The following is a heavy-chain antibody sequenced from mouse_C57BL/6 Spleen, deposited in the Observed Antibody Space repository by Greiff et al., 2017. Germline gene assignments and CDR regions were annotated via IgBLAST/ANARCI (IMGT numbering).Heavy chain of an antibody. V-gene: IGHV1-82*01. CDR2: IYPGDGDT. CDR1: GYAFSSSW. D-gene: IGHD1-1*01. CDR3: ARSGYYYGSSYMDY. J-gene: IGHJ4*01. Sequence: VQLQQSGPELVKPGASVTISCKASGYAFSSSWMNWVKQRPGKGLEWIGRIYPGDGDTNYNGKFKGKATLTAAKSSSTAYLQLSSLTSEDSAVYFCARSGYYYGSSYMDYWGQGTSVTVSS.